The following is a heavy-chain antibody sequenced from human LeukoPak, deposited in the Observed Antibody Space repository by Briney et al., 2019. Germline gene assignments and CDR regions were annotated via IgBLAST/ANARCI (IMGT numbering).Heavy chain of an antibody. Sequence: SETLSLTCTVSGGSISSYYWTWIRQPSGKGLEWIGYIYYRGSTNYNPSLKSRVTFSVDTSKNQFSLKLNSVTAADTAVYYCARGGDYGDLRYFDYWGQGTLVTVSS. J-gene: IGHJ4*02. D-gene: IGHD4-17*01. V-gene: IGHV4-59*01. CDR3: ARGGDYGDLRYFDY. CDR2: IYYRGST. CDR1: GGSISSYY.